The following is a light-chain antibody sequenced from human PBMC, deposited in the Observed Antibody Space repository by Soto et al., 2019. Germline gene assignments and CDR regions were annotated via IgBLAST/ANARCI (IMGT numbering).Light chain of an antibody. CDR1: SSDVGTYNL. CDR3: CSYATINTFV. CDR2: EDN. Sequence: QSFLAQPASVSLSPGQSITISCTGTSSDVGTYNLVSWYQQHPGKAPKLLISEDNKRPSGVPTRFSGSKSGNTASLSISGLQAEDEADYFCCSYATINTFVFGTGTKVTVL. V-gene: IGLV2-23*02. J-gene: IGLJ1*01.